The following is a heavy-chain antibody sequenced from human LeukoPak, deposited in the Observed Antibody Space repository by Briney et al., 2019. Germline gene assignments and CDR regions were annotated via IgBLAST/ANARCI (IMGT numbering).Heavy chain of an antibody. V-gene: IGHV3-21*01. D-gene: IGHD6-13*01. J-gene: IGHJ4*02. CDR2: ISSSSSYI. CDR3: ARDAAAGTNY. Sequence: GGSLRLSCAASGFTFSSYSINWVRQAPGKGLEWVSSISSSSSYIYYADSVKGRFTISRDNAKNSLYLQMNSLRAEDTAVYYCARDAAAGTNYWGQGTLVTVSS. CDR1: GFTFSSYS.